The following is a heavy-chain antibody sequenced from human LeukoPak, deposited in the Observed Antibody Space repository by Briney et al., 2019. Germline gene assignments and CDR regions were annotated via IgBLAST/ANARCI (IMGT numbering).Heavy chain of an antibody. D-gene: IGHD3-3*01. V-gene: IGHV3-43*01. CDR2: ISWDGGST. CDR3: CGRFTI. J-gene: IGHJ4*02. Sequence: GGSLRLSCAASGFTFDDYTMHWVRQAPGKGLEWVSLISWDGGSTYYVDSVKGRLTISRDNAKNSLYLQMNSLRAEDTAVYYCCGRFTIWGQGTLVTVSS. CDR1: GFTFDDYT.